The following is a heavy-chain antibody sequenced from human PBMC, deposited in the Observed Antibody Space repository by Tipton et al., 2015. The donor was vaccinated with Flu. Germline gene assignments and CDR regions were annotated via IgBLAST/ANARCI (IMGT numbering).Heavy chain of an antibody. CDR1: GFTFSSYW. Sequence: AASGFTFSSYWMSWVRQAPGKGLEWVANIKQDGSEKYYVDSVKGRFTISRDNAKNSLYLQMNSLRAEDTAVYYCARDMYSPYSGSYFDYWGQGTLVTVSS. J-gene: IGHJ4*02. V-gene: IGHV3-7*01. CDR2: IKQDGSEK. D-gene: IGHD1-26*01. CDR3: ARDMYSPYSGSYFDY.